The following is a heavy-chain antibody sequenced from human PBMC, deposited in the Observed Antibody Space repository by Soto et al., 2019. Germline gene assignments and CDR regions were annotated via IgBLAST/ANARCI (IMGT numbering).Heavy chain of an antibody. V-gene: IGHV1-18*01. CDR3: ARDGVAVTTGISGY. CDR1: GYTFTSYA. J-gene: IGHJ4*02. D-gene: IGHD4-4*01. Sequence: QVQLVQSGAEVKKPGASVRVSCRASGYTFTSYAISWVRQAPGQGLEWMGWISAYNGDIKYAQKFQGRVTITTDTSTSTAYMELRSLRSDDTAVYYCARDGVAVTTGISGYWGQGTLVTVSS. CDR2: ISAYNGDI.